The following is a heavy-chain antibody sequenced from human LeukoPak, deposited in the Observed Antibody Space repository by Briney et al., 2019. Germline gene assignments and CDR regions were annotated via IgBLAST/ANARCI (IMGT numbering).Heavy chain of an antibody. CDR2: IKSKTDGGTT. J-gene: IGHJ4*02. CDR3: TPYTPSTVTTFYY. D-gene: IGHD4-17*01. CDR1: GFTFSNAW. Sequence: GGSLRLSCAASGFTFSNAWMSWVRQAPGKGLEWVGRIKSKTDGGTTDYAAPVKGRFTISRDDSKNTLYLQMNSLKTEDTAVYYCTPYTPSTVTTFYYWGQGTLVTVSS. V-gene: IGHV3-15*01.